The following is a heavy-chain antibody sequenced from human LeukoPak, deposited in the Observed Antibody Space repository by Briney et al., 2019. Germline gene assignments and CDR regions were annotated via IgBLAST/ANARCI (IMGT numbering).Heavy chain of an antibody. CDR1: GFTFSSFG. CDR2: MWYDGRNK. CDR3: ARVGDMEAFDT. J-gene: IGHJ3*02. Sequence: GGSLRLSCEASGFTFSSFGMVWVRQAPGKGLEWVTLMWYDGRNKYYADSVKGRFTISRDNSKNTVYLQMNSLRGEDTAVYYCARVGDMEAFDTWGQGTRVTVSS. D-gene: IGHD3-16*01. V-gene: IGHV3-33*08.